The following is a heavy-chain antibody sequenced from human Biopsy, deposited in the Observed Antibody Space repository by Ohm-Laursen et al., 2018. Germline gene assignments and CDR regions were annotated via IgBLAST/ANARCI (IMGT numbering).Heavy chain of an antibody. CDR2: INPSGGST. Sequence: GASVKVSCKASGYSFTSYYMHWVRQALGQGLEWMGIINPSGGSTDYAQKFQGRVTMTRDTSTSTVYMELISLRSDDTAVYYCAKGGHKAWLDSWGQGALVTVSS. CDR1: GYSFTSYY. CDR3: AKGGHKAWLDS. V-gene: IGHV1-46*01. D-gene: IGHD1-26*01. J-gene: IGHJ5*01.